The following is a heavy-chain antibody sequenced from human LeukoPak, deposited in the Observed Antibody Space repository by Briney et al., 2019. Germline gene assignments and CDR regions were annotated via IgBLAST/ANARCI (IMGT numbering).Heavy chain of an antibody. V-gene: IGHV4-59*01. D-gene: IGHD6-19*01. Sequence: SETLSLTCTVSGGSISSYYWSWIRQPPGKGLEWIGYIYYSGSTNYNPSLKSRVTFSVDTSKNQFPLKVNSVTAADTAVYYCAREAYSSGWYVDYWGQGTLVIVSS. CDR3: AREAYSSGWYVDY. CDR1: GGSISSYY. J-gene: IGHJ4*02. CDR2: IYYSGST.